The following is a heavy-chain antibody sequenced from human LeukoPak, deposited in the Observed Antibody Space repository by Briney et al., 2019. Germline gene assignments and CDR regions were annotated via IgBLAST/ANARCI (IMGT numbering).Heavy chain of an antibody. CDR3: ARHLPSSGWY. Sequence: GESLKISCXXSGYSFTSXXXXXXXQMPGKXXXWMGVIYPGDSDTRXXXSFXGXVTISADKSISTAYLQWSSLKASDTAMYYCARHLPSSGWYWGQGTLVTVSS. J-gene: IGHJ4*02. D-gene: IGHD6-19*01. V-gene: IGHV5-51*01. CDR2: IYPGDSDT. CDR1: GYSFTSXX.